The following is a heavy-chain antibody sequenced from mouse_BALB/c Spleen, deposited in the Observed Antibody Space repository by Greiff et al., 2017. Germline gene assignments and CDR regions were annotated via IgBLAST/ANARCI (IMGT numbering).Heavy chain of an antibody. CDR3: ARVWDYDAY. V-gene: IGHV5-4*02. CDR1: GFTFSDYY. J-gene: IGHJ3*01. CDR2: ISDGGSYT. D-gene: IGHD2-4*01. Sequence: EVQRVESGGGLVKPGGSLKLSCAASGFTFSDYYMYWVRQTPEKRLEWVATISDGGSYTYYPDSVKGRFTISRDNAKNNLYLQMSSLKSEDTAMYYCARVWDYDAYWGQGTLVTVSA.